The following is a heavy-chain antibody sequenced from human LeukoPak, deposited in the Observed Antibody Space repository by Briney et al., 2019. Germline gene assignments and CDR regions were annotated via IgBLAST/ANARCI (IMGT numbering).Heavy chain of an antibody. CDR1: GFTFGDYA. V-gene: IGHV3-49*04. CDR3: TRVGSSSWAYYYYYYMDV. Sequence: PGGSLRLSCTASGFTFGDYAMSWVRQAPGKGLEWVGFIRSKAYGGTTEYAASVKGRFTISRDDSKSIAYLQMNSLKTEDTAVYYCTRVGSSSWAYYYYYYMDVWGKGTTVTVSS. CDR2: IRSKAYGGTT. D-gene: IGHD6-13*01. J-gene: IGHJ6*03.